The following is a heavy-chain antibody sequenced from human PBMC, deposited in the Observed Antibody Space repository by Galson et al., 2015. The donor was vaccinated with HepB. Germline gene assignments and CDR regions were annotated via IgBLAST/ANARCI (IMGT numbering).Heavy chain of an antibody. D-gene: IGHD7-27*01. Sequence: SVKVSCKASGYTFTSYDINWVRQATGQGLEWMGWMNPNSGNTGYAQKFQGRVTMTRNTSISTAYMELSSLRSEDTAVYYCARGHLGRGYYYYGMDVWGQGTTVTVSS. V-gene: IGHV1-8*01. CDR1: GYTFTSYD. J-gene: IGHJ6*02. CDR2: MNPNSGNT. CDR3: ARGHLGRGYYYYGMDV.